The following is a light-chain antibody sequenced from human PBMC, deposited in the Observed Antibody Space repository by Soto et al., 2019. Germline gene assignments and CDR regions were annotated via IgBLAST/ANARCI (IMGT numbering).Light chain of an antibody. J-gene: IGLJ2*01. CDR1: SSNIGNNY. Sequence: QSVLTQPPSVSAAPGQKVTISCSGSSSNIGNNYVSWYQHLPGTAPKLLIYENNKRPSGIPDRFSGSKSGTSATLGITGLQTGDEADYYCGTWDSSLSAVFGGGTKLTFL. CDR2: ENN. V-gene: IGLV1-51*02. CDR3: GTWDSSLSAV.